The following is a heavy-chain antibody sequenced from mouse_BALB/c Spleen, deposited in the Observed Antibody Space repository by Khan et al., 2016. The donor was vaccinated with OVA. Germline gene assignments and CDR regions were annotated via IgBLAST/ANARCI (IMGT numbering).Heavy chain of an antibody. CDR2: IYPFNGDT. CDR3: APVGSDYVLFAY. CDR1: GYTFTSYV. Sequence: EVQLQESGPELVKPGASVKMSCKASGYTFTSYVMHWVKQKPGQGLEWIGYIYPFNGDTLYNEKFKDKATLTSDKSSSTAYMELSSLTSEDSAVYFCAPVGSDYVLFAYWGQGTLVTVSA. D-gene: IGHD2-13*01. V-gene: IGHV1S136*01. J-gene: IGHJ3*01.